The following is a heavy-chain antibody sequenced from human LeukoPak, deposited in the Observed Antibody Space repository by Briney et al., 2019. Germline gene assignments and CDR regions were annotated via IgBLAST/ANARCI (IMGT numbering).Heavy chain of an antibody. CDR3: ATDFYRGRQFDY. CDR2: FDPEDVET. CDR1: GNTFTDLS. Sequence: ASVKVSCKVSGNTFTDLSMNWVRQAPGKGLEWMGGFDPEDVETIYAQKFQGRVTMTEDTSTATAYMDLSSLRPDDTAVYYCATDFYRGRQFDYWGQGTVVTVSS. V-gene: IGHV1-24*01. D-gene: IGHD2/OR15-2a*01. J-gene: IGHJ4*02.